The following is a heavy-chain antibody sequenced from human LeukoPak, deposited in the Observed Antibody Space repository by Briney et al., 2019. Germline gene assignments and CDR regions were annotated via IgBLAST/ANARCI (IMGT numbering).Heavy chain of an antibody. D-gene: IGHD3-10*01. Sequence: SQTLSLTCTVSGGSISSGSYYWSWIRQPAGKGLEWIGRIYTSGSTNYNPSLKSRVTISVDTSKNQFSLKLSSVTAADTAVYYCARDSGVDWGQGTLVTVSS. CDR2: IYTSGST. CDR1: GGSISSGSYY. CDR3: ARDSGVD. V-gene: IGHV4-61*02. J-gene: IGHJ4*02.